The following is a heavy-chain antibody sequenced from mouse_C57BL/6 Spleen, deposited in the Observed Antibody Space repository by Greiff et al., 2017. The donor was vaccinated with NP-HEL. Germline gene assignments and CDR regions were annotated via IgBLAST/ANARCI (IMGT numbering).Heavy chain of an antibody. V-gene: IGHV5-12*01. CDR1: GFTFSDYY. D-gene: IGHD2-3*01. CDR2: ISNGGGST. CDR3: ARQYDGYFDY. Sequence: EVHLVESGGGLVQPGGSLKLSCAASGFTFSDYYMYWVRQTPEKRLEWVAYISNGGGSTYYPDTVKGRFTISRDNAKNTLYLQMSRLKSEDTAMYYCARQYDGYFDYWGQGTTLTVSS. J-gene: IGHJ2*01.